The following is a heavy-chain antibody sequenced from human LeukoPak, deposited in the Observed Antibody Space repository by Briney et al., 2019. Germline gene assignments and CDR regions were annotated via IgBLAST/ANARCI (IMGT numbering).Heavy chain of an antibody. Sequence: SETLSLTCTVSGGSVSSYYWSWIRQSPGKGLEWIGYVYYSGSTNYNPSLKGRVTISVDTSKSQFSLKLTSVTAADTAVYYCARQGDYRYPFDSWGQGTLVTVSS. D-gene: IGHD3-16*02. CDR2: VYYSGST. J-gene: IGHJ4*02. V-gene: IGHV4-59*08. CDR3: ARQGDYRYPFDS. CDR1: GGSVSSYY.